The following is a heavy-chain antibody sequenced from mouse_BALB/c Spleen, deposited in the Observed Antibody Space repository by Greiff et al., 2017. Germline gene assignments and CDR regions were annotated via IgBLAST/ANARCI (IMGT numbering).Heavy chain of an antibody. J-gene: IGHJ4*01. CDR3: AKNSGTMITYYAMDY. V-gene: IGHV2-5-1*01. CDR2: IWRGGST. D-gene: IGHD2-4*01. CDR1: GFSLTSYG. Sequence: VKLVESGPSLVQPSQSLSITCTVSGFSLTSYGVHWVRQSPGKGLEWLGVIWRGGSTDYNAAFMSRLSITKDNSKSQVFFKMNSLQADDTAIYYCAKNSGTMITYYAMDYWGQGTSVTVSS.